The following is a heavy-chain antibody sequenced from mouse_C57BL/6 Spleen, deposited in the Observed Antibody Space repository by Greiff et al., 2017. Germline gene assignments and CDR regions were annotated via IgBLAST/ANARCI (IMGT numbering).Heavy chain of an antibody. CDR3: ARSDWDEGSYFGY. CDR2: INPGSGGT. V-gene: IGHV1-54*01. Sequence: VQLQQSGAELVRPGTSVKVSCKASGYAFPNYLIEWVKQRPGQGLEWIGVINPGSGGTNYNEKCKGKATLTADKSSSPAYMQLSRLTSEDSAVYFCARSDWDEGSYFGYWGQGATLTVSS. J-gene: IGHJ2*01. CDR1: GYAFPNYL. D-gene: IGHD4-1*01.